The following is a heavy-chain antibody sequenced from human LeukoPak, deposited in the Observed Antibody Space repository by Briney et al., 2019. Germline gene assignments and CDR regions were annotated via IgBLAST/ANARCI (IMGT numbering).Heavy chain of an antibody. CDR3: ARESVAGTTDY. CDR2: IYYSGST. J-gene: IGHJ4*02. D-gene: IGHD6-19*01. CDR1: GGSVSSGSYY. V-gene: IGHV4-61*01. Sequence: SETLSPTCTVSGGSVSSGSYYWSWIRQPPGKGLEWIGYIYYSGSTNYNPSLKSRVTISVDTSKNQFSLKLSSVTAADTAVYYCARESVAGTTDYWGQGTLVTVSS.